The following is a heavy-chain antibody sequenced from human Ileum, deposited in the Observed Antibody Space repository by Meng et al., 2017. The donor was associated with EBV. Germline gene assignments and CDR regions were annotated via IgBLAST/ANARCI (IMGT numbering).Heavy chain of an antibody. CDR2: ISSTGSTT. CDR1: GFTFRNYY. V-gene: IGHV3-11*01. Sequence: QGNLVESGGGVGQPGRALRLSCAASGFTFRNYYMNWIRQAPGKGLEWVSFISSTGSTTYYADSVKGRFTVSRDNAKNSLFLQMHSLRAEDTAVYYCVYSSSFHWGQGTLVTVSS. J-gene: IGHJ4*02. CDR3: VYSSSFH. D-gene: IGHD6-13*01.